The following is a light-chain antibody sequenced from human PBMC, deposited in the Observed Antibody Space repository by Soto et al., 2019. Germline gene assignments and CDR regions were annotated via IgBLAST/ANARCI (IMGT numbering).Light chain of an antibody. CDR3: QQYNFWPPLT. Sequence: EIVVTQSPATLSVSPGERATLSCRASQSVGNNFAWYQQKPGQAPRLLIFATSTRATGVPARFSGSGSGTEFTLTISSLQSEDSGIYYCQQYNFWPPLTFGGGTKVEIK. J-gene: IGKJ4*01. V-gene: IGKV3-15*01. CDR2: ATS. CDR1: QSVGNN.